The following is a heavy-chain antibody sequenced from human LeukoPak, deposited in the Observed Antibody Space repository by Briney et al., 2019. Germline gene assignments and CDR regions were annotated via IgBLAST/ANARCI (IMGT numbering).Heavy chain of an antibody. V-gene: IGHV1-8*01. J-gene: IGHJ4*02. CDR1: GYTFTSYD. D-gene: IGHD2/OR15-2a*01. Sequence: ASVKVSCKASGYTFTSYDISWVRQATGQGLEWMGWMNPNSGNTGYAQKFQGRVTMTRNTSISTAYMELSSLRSEDTAVYYCARGRERGTTYDYWGPGTLVTVSS. CDR2: MNPNSGNT. CDR3: ARGRERGTTYDY.